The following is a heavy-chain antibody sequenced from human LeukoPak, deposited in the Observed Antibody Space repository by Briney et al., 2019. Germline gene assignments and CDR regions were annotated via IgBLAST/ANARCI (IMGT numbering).Heavy chain of an antibody. CDR1: GGTFSSYA. Sequence: ASVKVSCKASGGTFSSYAISWVRQAPGQGLGWMGGIIPIFGTANYAQKFQGRVTITADKSTSTAYMELSSLRSEDTAVYYCARSTVTTYYYYYYMDVWGKGTTVTVSS. CDR3: ARSTVTTYYYYYYMDV. D-gene: IGHD4-17*01. J-gene: IGHJ6*03. CDR2: IIPIFGTA. V-gene: IGHV1-69*06.